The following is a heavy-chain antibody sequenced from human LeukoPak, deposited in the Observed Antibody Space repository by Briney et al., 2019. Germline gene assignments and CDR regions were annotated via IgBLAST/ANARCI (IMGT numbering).Heavy chain of an antibody. CDR3: ATFPYYFDSSGSYYFDF. J-gene: IGHJ4*02. CDR1: GFTFSSYA. V-gene: IGHV3-23*01. Sequence: GGSLRLSCAASGFTFSSYAMSWVRQAPGKGLEWVSAISGSGGSTYYADSVKGRFTISRDNSKNTLYLQMNSLRAEDTAVFYCATFPYYFDSSGSYYFDFWGQGTLVTVSS. CDR2: ISGSGGST. D-gene: IGHD3-22*01.